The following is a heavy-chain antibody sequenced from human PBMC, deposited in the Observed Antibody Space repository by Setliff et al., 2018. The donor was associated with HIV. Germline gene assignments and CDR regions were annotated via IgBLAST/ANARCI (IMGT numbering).Heavy chain of an antibody. CDR1: GGSISSYY. J-gene: IGHJ4*02. Sequence: PSETLSLTCTVSGGSISSYYWSWIRQPPGKGLEWIGYIYYSGSTNYNPSLKSRVTISVDTSKNQFSLKLSSVTAADTAVYYCARDFQNYYDSSGYYYAGDYFDYWGQGTLVTVSS. CDR2: IYYSGST. CDR3: ARDFQNYYDSSGYYYAGDYFDY. V-gene: IGHV4-59*01. D-gene: IGHD3-22*01.